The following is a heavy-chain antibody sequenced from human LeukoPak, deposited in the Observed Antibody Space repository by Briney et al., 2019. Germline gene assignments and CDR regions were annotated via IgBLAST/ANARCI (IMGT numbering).Heavy chain of an antibody. J-gene: IGHJ4*02. V-gene: IGHV3-11*06. CDR2: ISSSSSYT. D-gene: IGHD6-13*01. CDR1: GFTFSDYY. CDR3: ARESGGGIAAAGGLVY. Sequence: NPGGSLRLSCAASGFTFSDYYMSWIRQAPGKGLEWVSYISSSSSYTNYADSVKGRFTISRDNAKNSLYLQMNSLRAEDTAVYYCARESGGGIAAAGGLVYWGQGTLVTVSS.